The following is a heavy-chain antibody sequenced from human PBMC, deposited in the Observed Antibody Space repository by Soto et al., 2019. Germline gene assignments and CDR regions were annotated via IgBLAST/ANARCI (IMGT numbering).Heavy chain of an antibody. J-gene: IGHJ5*02. CDR3: AREVVYAGWFDP. CDR1: GFTFSSYE. Sequence: GGSLRLSCAASGFTFSSYEMNWVRQAPGRGLEWVSYISSSGSTIYCADSVKGRFTISRDNAKNSLYLQMNSLRAEDTAVYYCAREVVYAGWFDPWGQGTLVTVSS. V-gene: IGHV3-48*03. CDR2: ISSSGSTI. D-gene: IGHD2-8*02.